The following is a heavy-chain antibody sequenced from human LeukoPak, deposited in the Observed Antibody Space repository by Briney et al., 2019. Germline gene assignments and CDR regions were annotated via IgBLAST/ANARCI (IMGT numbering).Heavy chain of an antibody. V-gene: IGHV4-34*01. Sequence: PSETLSLTCAVYGGSFSGYYCSWIRQPPGKGLGWIGEINHSGSTNYNPSPKGRVTISVDTSKNQCSLKLSSVTAADTAVYYCARRGYYGPADYWGQGTLVTVSS. CDR2: INHSGST. CDR1: GGSFSGYY. D-gene: IGHD3-10*01. CDR3: ARRGYYGPADY. J-gene: IGHJ4*02.